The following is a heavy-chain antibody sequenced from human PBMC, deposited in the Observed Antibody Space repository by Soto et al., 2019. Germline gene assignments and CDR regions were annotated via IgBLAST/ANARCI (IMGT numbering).Heavy chain of an antibody. J-gene: IGHJ4*02. D-gene: IGHD4-17*01. Sequence: SETLSLTCTVSGGSISSGGYYWSWIRQHPGKGLEWIGYIYYSGSTYYNPSLKSRVTISVDTSKNQFSLKLSSVTAADTAGYYCARAEVDYGGNSGPPFDYWGQGTLVTVSS. CDR2: IYYSGST. V-gene: IGHV4-31*03. CDR3: ARAEVDYGGNSGPPFDY. CDR1: GGSISSGGYY.